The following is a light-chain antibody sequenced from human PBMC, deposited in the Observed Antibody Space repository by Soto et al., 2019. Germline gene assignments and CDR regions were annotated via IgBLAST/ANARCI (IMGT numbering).Light chain of an antibody. V-gene: IGKV1-6*01. Sequence: AIQMTQSPSSLSASVGDRVTITCRASQDLRNDLAWYPQNPGKAPKLLFYVVSILHSGVPSRFSGSGSGTDFTLTISSLQPEDFATYYCLQDYTYPLTFGQGTMVEI. CDR1: QDLRND. CDR3: LQDYTYPLT. CDR2: VVS. J-gene: IGKJ2*01.